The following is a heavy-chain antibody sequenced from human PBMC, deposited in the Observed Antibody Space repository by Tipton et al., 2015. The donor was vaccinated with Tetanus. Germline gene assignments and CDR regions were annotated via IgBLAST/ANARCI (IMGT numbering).Heavy chain of an antibody. CDR3: AKGFQRARIRFFDS. Sequence: SLTLSCAASGFRFSYSGMHWVRQAPGKGLEWVAVIAFDGKNERYADSVKGRFIISRDNSKDTLYLQMNSLRPEDTAVYYCAKGFQRARIRFFDSWGQGTQVTASS. J-gene: IGHJ4*02. CDR1: GFRFSYSG. CDR2: IAFDGKNE. V-gene: IGHV3-30*18. D-gene: IGHD2-15*01.